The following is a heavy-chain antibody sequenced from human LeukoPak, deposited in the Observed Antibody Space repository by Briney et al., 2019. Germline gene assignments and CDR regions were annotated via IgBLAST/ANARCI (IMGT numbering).Heavy chain of an antibody. CDR1: GFTFSSYS. CDR2: IRYDGSNK. Sequence: GGSLRLSCAASGFTFSSYSMNWVRQAPGKGLEWVAFIRYDGSNKYYADSVKGRFTISRDSSNNTLYLQMNSLRAEDTAVYYCAKDLTTVTTQGDYWGQGTLVTVSS. CDR3: AKDLTTVTTQGDY. J-gene: IGHJ4*02. V-gene: IGHV3-30*02. D-gene: IGHD4-17*01.